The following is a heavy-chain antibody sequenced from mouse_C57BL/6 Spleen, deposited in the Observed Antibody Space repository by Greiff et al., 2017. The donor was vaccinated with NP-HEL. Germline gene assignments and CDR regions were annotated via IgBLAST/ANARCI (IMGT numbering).Heavy chain of an antibody. Sequence: QVHVKQSGAELVRPGTSVKVSCKASGYAFTNYLIEWVKQRPGQGLEWIGVINPGSGGTNYNEKFKGKATLTADKSSSTAYMQLSSLTSEDSAVYFCARSGYDFDLFDYWGQGTTLTVSS. V-gene: IGHV1-54*01. CDR3: ARSGYDFDLFDY. J-gene: IGHJ2*01. D-gene: IGHD2-4*01. CDR1: GYAFTNYL. CDR2: INPGSGGT.